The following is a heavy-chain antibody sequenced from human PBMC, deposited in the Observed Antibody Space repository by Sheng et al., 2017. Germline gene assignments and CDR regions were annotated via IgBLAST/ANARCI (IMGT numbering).Heavy chain of an antibody. CDR3: ARGQGGYYYYYYGMDV. D-gene: IGHD3-16*01. CDR1: GGSFSGYY. CDR2: INHSGST. J-gene: IGHJ6*02. Sequence: QVQLQQWGAGLLKPSETLSLTCAVYGGSFSGYYWSWIRQPPGKGLEWIGEINHSGSTNYNPSLKSRVTISVDTSKNQFSLKLSSVTAADTAVYYCARGQGGYYYYYYGMDVWGQGTTVTVSS. V-gene: IGHV4-34*01.